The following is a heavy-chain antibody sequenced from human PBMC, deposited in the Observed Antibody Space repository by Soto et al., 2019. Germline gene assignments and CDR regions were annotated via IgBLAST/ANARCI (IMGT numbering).Heavy chain of an antibody. CDR3: ARGDGRGSSGFYYYYGMDV. J-gene: IGHJ6*02. Sequence: QVQLVQSGAEVKKPGASVKLSCKASGYTFTNYYMHWVRQAPQQGLEWMGIINPSGGITSYAQKSQGRVTMTSDTSTSTVYMELSSLRSEDTAVYYCARGDGRGSSGFYYYYGMDVWGHGTTVTVSS. D-gene: IGHD1-26*01. CDR1: GYTFTNYY. CDR2: INPSGGIT. V-gene: IGHV1-46*01.